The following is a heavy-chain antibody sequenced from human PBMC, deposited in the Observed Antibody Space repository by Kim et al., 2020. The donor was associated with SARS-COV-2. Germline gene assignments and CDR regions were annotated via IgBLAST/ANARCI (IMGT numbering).Heavy chain of an antibody. CDR2: IYYSGST. J-gene: IGHJ4*02. CDR1: GGSISSSSYY. Sequence: SETMSLTCTVSGGSISSSSYYWGWIRQPPGKGLEWIGSIYYSGSTYYNPSLKSRVTISVDTSKNQFSLKLSSVTAADTAVYYCARTNYGDYGAYYFDYWGRGTLAT. CDR3: ARTNYGDYGAYYFDY. D-gene: IGHD4-17*01. V-gene: IGHV4-39*01.